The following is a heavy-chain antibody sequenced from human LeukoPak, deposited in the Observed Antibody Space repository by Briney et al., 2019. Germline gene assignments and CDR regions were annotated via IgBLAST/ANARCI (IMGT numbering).Heavy chain of an antibody. CDR3: ASCPGPCYYYHGMDV. V-gene: IGHV1-69*13. Sequence: SVKVSCKASGGTFSSYAISWVRQAPGQGLEWMGGIIPIFGTANYAQKFQGRVTITADESTSTAYMELSSLRSEDTAVYYYASCPGPCYYYHGMDVWGQGTTVTVSS. CDR1: GGTFSSYA. CDR2: IIPIFGTA. J-gene: IGHJ6*02.